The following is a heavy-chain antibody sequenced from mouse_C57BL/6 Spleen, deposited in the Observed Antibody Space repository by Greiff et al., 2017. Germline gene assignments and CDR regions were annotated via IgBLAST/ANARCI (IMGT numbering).Heavy chain of an antibody. CDR3: AKTGGYSNYWYFDV. CDR1: GFSLTSYG. CDR2: IWRGGST. Sequence: QVQLKESGPGLVQPSQSLSITCTVSGFSLTSYGVHWVRQSPGKGLEWLGVIWRGGSTDYNAAFMSRLSITKDNSKSQVFFKMHSLQADDTAIYYCAKTGGYSNYWYFDVWGTGTTVTVSS. V-gene: IGHV2-5*01. J-gene: IGHJ1*03. D-gene: IGHD2-5*01.